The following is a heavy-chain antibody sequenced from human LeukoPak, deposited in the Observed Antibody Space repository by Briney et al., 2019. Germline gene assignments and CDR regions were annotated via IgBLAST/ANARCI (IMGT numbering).Heavy chain of an antibody. CDR1: GFTFSSYG. CDR2: IWYDGSNK. V-gene: IGHV3-33*01. J-gene: IGHJ5*02. CDR3: ARDQAKSIAARPVQTKPLDP. D-gene: IGHD6-6*01. Sequence: GGSLRLSCAASGFTFSSYGMHWVRQAPGKGLEWVAVIWYDGSNKYYADSVKGRFTISRDNSKNTLYLQMNSLRAEDTAVYYCARDQAKSIAARPVQTKPLDPWGQGTLVTVSS.